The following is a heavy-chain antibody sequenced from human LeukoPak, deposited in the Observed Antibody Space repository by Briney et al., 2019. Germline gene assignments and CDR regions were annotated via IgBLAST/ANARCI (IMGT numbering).Heavy chain of an antibody. V-gene: IGHV4-59*12. CDR1: GGSLSSYY. CDR3: ARGSSGYYGY. CDR2: IYHSGST. Sequence: PSETLSLTCTVSGGSLSSYYWSWIRQPPGKGLEWIGYIYHSGSTYYNPSLKSRVTISVDRSKNQFSLKLSSATAADTAVYYCARGSSGYYGYWGQGTLVTVSS. D-gene: IGHD3-22*01. J-gene: IGHJ4*02.